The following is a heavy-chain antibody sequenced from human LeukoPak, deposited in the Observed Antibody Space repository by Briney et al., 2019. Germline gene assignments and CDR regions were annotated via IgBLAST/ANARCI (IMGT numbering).Heavy chain of an antibody. CDR3: AKDLKSFGQYYFYGMDV. V-gene: IGHV3-43D*03. J-gene: IGHJ6*02. CDR1: GFAFDDYA. D-gene: IGHD2/OR15-2a*01. CDR2: ISWGGGTH. Sequence: GGSLRLSCAVSGFAFDDYAMHWVRQAPGQGLEWVSLISWGGGTHYYADSVRGRFTISRDNTKNALYLQMNSLRVEDTALYYCAKDLKSFGQYYFYGMDVWGQGTTVTVSS.